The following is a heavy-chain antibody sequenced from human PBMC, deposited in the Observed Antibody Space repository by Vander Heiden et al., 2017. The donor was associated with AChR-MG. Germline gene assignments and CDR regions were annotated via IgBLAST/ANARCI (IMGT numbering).Heavy chain of an antibody. CDR1: GGTFSSYA. V-gene: IGHV1-69*01. CDR2: IIPIFGTA. J-gene: IGHJ6*03. Sequence: QVQLVQSGAEVKKPGSSVKVSCKASGGTFSSYAISWVRQAPGQGLEWMGGIIPIFGTANYAQKFQGRVTITADESTSTAYMELSSLRSEDTAVYYCASLTPYSSSWYSTHYYYMDAWGKGTTVTVSS. CDR3: ASLTPYSSSWYSTHYYYMDA. D-gene: IGHD6-13*01.